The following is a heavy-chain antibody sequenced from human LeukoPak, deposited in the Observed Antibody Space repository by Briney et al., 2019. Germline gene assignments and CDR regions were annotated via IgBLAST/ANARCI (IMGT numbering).Heavy chain of an antibody. Sequence: GGSLRLSCAASGFTVGGNYMSWVRQAPGKGLEWVSIIYTGGTTYYADSVKGRFTISRDNSKNTLYLQMNSLRAEDTAVYYCARGLYAAAFDSWGQGTLVTVSS. J-gene: IGHJ4*02. V-gene: IGHV3-53*01. CDR3: ARGLYAAAFDS. CDR2: IYTGGTT. CDR1: GFTVGGNY. D-gene: IGHD2-2*01.